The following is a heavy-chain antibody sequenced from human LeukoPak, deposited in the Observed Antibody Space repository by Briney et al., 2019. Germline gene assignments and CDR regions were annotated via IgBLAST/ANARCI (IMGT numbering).Heavy chain of an antibody. D-gene: IGHD1-7*01. CDR2: ISSSSSTV. V-gene: IGHV3-48*01. Sequence: GGSLRLSCAASGFTFSNYNMNWVRQAPGKGLECIAYISSSSSTVYYADSVKGRFTISRDNAKNSLFLHMNSLRAEDTALYYCARENFADLFDFWGQGALVTVSS. J-gene: IGHJ4*02. CDR1: GFTFSNYN. CDR3: ARENFADLFDF.